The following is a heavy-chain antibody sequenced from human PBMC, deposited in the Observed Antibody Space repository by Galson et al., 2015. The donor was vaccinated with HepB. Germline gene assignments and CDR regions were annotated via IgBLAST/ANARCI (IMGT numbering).Heavy chain of an antibody. D-gene: IGHD5-24*01. Sequence: SVKVSCKASGYTFTSYYMHWARQAPGQGLEWMGIINPSGGSTSYAQKFQGRVTMTRDTSTSTVYMELSSLRSEDTAVYYCARDRTGWQRWLQSGTTDAFDIWGQGTMVTVSS. J-gene: IGHJ3*02. V-gene: IGHV1-46*01. CDR3: ARDRTGWQRWLQSGTTDAFDI. CDR2: INPSGGST. CDR1: GYTFTSYY.